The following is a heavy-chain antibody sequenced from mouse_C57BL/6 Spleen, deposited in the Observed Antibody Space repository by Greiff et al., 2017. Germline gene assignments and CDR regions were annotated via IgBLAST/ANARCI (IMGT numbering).Heavy chain of an antibody. J-gene: IGHJ1*03. Sequence: QVQLKEPGAELVKPGASVKVSCKASGYTFTSYWMHWVKQRPGQGLEWIGRIHPSDSDTNYNQKFKGKATLTVDKSSSTAYMQLSSLTSEDSAVYYCARTPRDWYFDVWGTGTTVTVSS. V-gene: IGHV1-74*01. CDR1: GYTFTSYW. CDR2: IHPSDSDT. CDR3: ARTPRDWYFDV.